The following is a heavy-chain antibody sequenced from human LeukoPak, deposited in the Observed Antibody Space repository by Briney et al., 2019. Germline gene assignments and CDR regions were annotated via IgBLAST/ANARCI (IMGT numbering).Heavy chain of an antibody. CDR3: ARTGDGSFDY. D-gene: IGHD2-15*01. Sequence: ASVKVSCKASGYTFTSYDINWVRQATGQGLEWMGWMNPNSGNTGYAQKFQGRVTMTRDTSISTAYLELSNLSSDDTAVYYCARTGDGSFDYWGQGTLVTVSS. J-gene: IGHJ4*02. CDR2: MNPNSGNT. CDR1: GYTFTSYD. V-gene: IGHV1-8*01.